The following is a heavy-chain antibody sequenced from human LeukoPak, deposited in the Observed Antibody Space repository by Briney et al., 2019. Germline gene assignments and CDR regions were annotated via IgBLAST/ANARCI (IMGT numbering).Heavy chain of an antibody. J-gene: IGHJ5*02. CDR1: VGTFSSYA. D-gene: IGHD6-13*01. Sequence: GSSVKVSCKASVGTFSSYAISWVRQAPGQGLEWMGGIIPIFGTANYAQKFQGRVTITADKSTSTAYMELSSRRSEDTAVYYCAAAAGPYNWFDPWGQGTLVTASS. V-gene: IGHV1-69*06. CDR3: AAAAGPYNWFDP. CDR2: IIPIFGTA.